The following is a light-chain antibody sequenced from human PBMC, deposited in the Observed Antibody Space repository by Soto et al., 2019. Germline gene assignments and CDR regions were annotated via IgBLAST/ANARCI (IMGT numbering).Light chain of an antibody. J-gene: IGKJ1*01. CDR2: GAS. V-gene: IGKV1-27*01. CDR3: QKYNKDSPAT. Sequence: EIQMTQTPASLSASVGDRVTLICRASQDISHFLAWYQQRPGKVPKLLIYGASTLQSGVPLRFSGSGSGTEFTLTISSLQPEDVATYYCQKYNKDSPATFGQGTKVEI. CDR1: QDISHF.